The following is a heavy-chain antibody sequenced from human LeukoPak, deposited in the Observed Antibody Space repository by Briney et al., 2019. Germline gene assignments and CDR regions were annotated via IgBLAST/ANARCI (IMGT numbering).Heavy chain of an antibody. CDR2: ISYDGSNK. CDR3: ARYGRDGYIAKFYFDY. V-gene: IGHV3-30*04. D-gene: IGHD5-24*01. CDR1: GFTFSSYA. J-gene: IGHJ4*02. Sequence: PGGSLRLSCAASGFTFSSYAMHWVRQAPGKGLEWVAVISYDGSNKYYADSVKGRFTISRDNSKNTLYLQMNSLRAEDTAVYYCARYGRDGYIAKFYFDYWGQGTLVTVSS.